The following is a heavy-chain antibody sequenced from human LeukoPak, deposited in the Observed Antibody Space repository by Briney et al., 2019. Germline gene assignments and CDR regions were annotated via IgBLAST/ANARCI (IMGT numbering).Heavy chain of an antibody. CDR1: GYTFTGYY. J-gene: IGHJ4*02. Sequence: ASVKVSCKASGYTFTGYYMHWVRQAPGQGLEWMGWIKADSGGTNYAQKFQGRVTMTRDTSISTAYMELSRLRSDDTAVYYCARAIYYGSGSLTSSHFDYWGQGTLVTVSS. V-gene: IGHV1-2*02. D-gene: IGHD3-10*01. CDR2: IKADSGGT. CDR3: ARAIYYGSGSLTSSHFDY.